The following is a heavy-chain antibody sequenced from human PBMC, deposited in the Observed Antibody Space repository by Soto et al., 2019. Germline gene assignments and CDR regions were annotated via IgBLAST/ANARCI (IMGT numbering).Heavy chain of an antibody. V-gene: IGHV5-51*01. CDR1: GYSFSSYW. CDR3: ARLLSGSGPFDY. D-gene: IGHD6-19*01. CDR2: IYHADSDT. J-gene: IGHJ4*02. Sequence: VESLKIFCQVSGYSFSSYWIVWVPQMPGKGLEWMGNIYHADSDTRYSPSFRGQVTLSVDKSISTAYLQWSSLRASGSVMYYCARLLSGSGPFDYWGQGTQVTVSS.